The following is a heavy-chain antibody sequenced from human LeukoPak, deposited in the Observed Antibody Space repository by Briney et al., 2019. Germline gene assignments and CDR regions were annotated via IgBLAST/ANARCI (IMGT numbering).Heavy chain of an antibody. V-gene: IGHV4-4*02. CDR1: GGSISSNHW. CDR2: IYPSGST. CDR3: ARDLLCTGGSCYGAFYFDY. Sequence: SETLSLNCAVSGGSISSNHWWSWVRQPPGKGLEWIGVIYPSGSTNYNPSLKSRLTISVDKSKNQFSLKLNSVTAADTAVYYCARDLLCTGGSCYGAFYFDYWGQGTLVTVSS. D-gene: IGHD2-15*01. J-gene: IGHJ4*02.